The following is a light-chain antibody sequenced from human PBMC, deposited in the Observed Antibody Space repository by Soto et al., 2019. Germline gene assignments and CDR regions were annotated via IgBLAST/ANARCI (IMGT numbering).Light chain of an antibody. Sequence: IIMTQSPATLSVSPGERVTLSCRASQSISTNLAWYQQKPGQAPRLLIYGASTRDTHIPDRFSGTGSETEFTLSVSSLQSEDFAVYYCQQYYDWPLVTFGGGTRMDI. CDR1: QSISTN. J-gene: IGKJ4*01. CDR2: GAS. V-gene: IGKV3-15*01. CDR3: QQYYDWPLVT.